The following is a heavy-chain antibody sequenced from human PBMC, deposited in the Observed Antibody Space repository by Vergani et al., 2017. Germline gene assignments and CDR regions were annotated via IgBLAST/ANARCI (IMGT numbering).Heavy chain of an antibody. V-gene: IGHV1-69*01. CDR2: IIPIFGTA. D-gene: IGHD1-26*01. CDR1: GGTFSSYA. CDR3: ARGPTGYGAPIGYFDY. Sequence: QVQLVQSGAEVKKPGSSVKVSCKASGGTFSSYAISWVRQAPGQGLEWMGGIIPIFGTANYAQKFQGRVTITADESTSTAYMELSSLRSEDTAVYYWARGPTGYGAPIGYFDYWGQGTLVTVSS. J-gene: IGHJ4*02.